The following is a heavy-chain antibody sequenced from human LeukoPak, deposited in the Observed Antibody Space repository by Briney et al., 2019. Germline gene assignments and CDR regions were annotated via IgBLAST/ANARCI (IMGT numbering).Heavy chain of an antibody. CDR1: GGSFSGYY. CDR3: ARGRAAYYYGSGSYYREPRNWFDP. Sequence: IPSETLSLTCAVYGGSFSGYYWSWIRQPPGKGLEWIGEINHSGSTNYNPSLKSRVTISVDTPKNQFSLKLSSVTAADTAVYYCARGRAAYYYGSGSYYREPRNWFDPWGQGTLVTVSS. CDR2: INHSGST. J-gene: IGHJ5*02. V-gene: IGHV4-34*01. D-gene: IGHD3-10*01.